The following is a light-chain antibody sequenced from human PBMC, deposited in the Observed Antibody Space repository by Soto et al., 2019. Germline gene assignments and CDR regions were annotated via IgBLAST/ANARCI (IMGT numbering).Light chain of an antibody. CDR1: SSDVGGYNY. Sequence: QSVLTQPASVSGSPGQSITISCTGTSSDVGGYNYVSWYQQHPGKAPKLMIYEVSNRPSGVSNRFSGSKSGNTASLTISGLQAEDAADYYCSSYTSRLYVFGTGTKLTVL. CDR3: SSYTSRLYV. CDR2: EVS. J-gene: IGLJ1*01. V-gene: IGLV2-14*01.